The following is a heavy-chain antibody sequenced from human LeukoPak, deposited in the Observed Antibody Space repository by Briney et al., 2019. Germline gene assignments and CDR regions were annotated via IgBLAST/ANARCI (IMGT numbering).Heavy chain of an antibody. D-gene: IGHD3-22*01. CDR3: ARGQGYYDSSGYGY. Sequence: SETLSLTCAVYGGSFSGYYWSWIRQPPGKGPEWIGEINHSGSTNYNPSLKSRVTISVDTSKNQFSLKLSSVTAADTAVYYCARGQGYYDSSGYGYWGQGTLVTVSS. V-gene: IGHV4-34*01. CDR2: INHSGST. J-gene: IGHJ4*02. CDR1: GGSFSGYY.